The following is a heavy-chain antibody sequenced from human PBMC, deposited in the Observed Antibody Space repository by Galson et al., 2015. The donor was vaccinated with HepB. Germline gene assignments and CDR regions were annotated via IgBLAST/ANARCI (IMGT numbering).Heavy chain of an antibody. D-gene: IGHD3-22*01. V-gene: IGHV6-1*01. CDR3: AGGGGVHFYYDSSGYYYGVGGYYYYGMDV. Sequence: CAISGDSVSSNSAAWNWIRQSPSRGLEWLGRTYYRSEWYNDYAVSVKSRITINPDTSKNQFSLQLNSVTPEDTAVYYCAGGGGVHFYYDSSGYYYGVGGYYYYGMDVWGQGTTVTVSS. J-gene: IGHJ6*02. CDR2: TYYRSEWYN. CDR1: GDSVSSNSAA.